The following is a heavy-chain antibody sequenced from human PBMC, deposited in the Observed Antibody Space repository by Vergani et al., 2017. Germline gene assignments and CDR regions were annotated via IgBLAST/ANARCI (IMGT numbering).Heavy chain of an antibody. Sequence: EVQLVESGGGLVQPGGSLRLSCAASGFTVSSNYMSWVRQAPGKGLEWVSVIYSGGSTYYADSVKGQFTISRDNSKNTPYLQMNSLRAEDTAVYYCARGPRRFGELSLGYWGQGTLVTVSS. J-gene: IGHJ4*02. CDR2: IYSGGST. V-gene: IGHV3-66*02. CDR3: ARGPRRFGELSLGY. D-gene: IGHD3-10*01. CDR1: GFTVSSNY.